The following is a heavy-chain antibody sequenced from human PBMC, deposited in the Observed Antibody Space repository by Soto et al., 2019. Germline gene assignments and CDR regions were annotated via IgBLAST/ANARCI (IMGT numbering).Heavy chain of an antibody. J-gene: IGHJ5*01. CDR1: CGGVSSSSVT. Sequence: SQTLSLTCGISCGGVSSSSVTWNWIRQSPSRGLEWLGRTYYRSKWYNDYAESVKSRITINPDTSKNQFSLHLNSVTPEDTAVYYCVRLIGNSWLDFWGQGTLVTVS. D-gene: IGHD1-26*01. CDR3: VRLIGNSWLDF. CDR2: TYYRSKWYN. V-gene: IGHV6-1*01.